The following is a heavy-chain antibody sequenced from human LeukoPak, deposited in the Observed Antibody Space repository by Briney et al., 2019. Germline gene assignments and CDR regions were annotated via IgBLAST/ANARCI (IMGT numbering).Heavy chain of an antibody. V-gene: IGHV4-34*01. J-gene: IGHJ6*02. CDR1: GGSFSGYY. Sequence: KPSETLSLTCAVYGGSFSGYYWSWIRQPPGKGLEWIGEINHSGSTNYNPSLKSRVTISVDTSKNQFSLKLSSVTAADTAVYYCARVLGKSLYYYYGMDVWGQGTTVTVSS. D-gene: IGHD2/OR15-2a*01. CDR3: ARVLGKSLYYYYGMDV. CDR2: INHSGST.